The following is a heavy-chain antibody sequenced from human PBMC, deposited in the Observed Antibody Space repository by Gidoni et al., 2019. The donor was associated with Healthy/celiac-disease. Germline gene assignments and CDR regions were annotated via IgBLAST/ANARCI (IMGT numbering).Heavy chain of an antibody. J-gene: IGHJ5*02. V-gene: IGHV3-48*03. Sequence: EVQLVESGGGLVQPGGSLRLSCAASGFTFSSYEMNWVRQAPGKGLEWVSYISSSCSTIYYADSLKGLFTISRDNAKNSLYLQMNRLRAEDTAVYYCARGGRYCSSTSCYYWFDPWGQGTLVTVSS. CDR1: GFTFSSYE. CDR2: ISSSCSTI. CDR3: ARGGRYCSSTSCYYWFDP. D-gene: IGHD2-2*01.